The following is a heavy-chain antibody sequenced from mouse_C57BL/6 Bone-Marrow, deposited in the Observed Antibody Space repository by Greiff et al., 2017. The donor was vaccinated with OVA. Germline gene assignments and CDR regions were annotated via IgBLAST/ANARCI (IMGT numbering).Heavy chain of an antibody. CDR1: GYSITSGYY. Sequence: EVKVEESGPGLVKPSQSLSLTCSVPGYSITSGYYWNWIRQFPGNKLEWMGYISYDGSNNYNPSLKNRISITRDTSKNQFFLKLNSVTTEDTATYYCARDDYDVTYWGQGTLVTVSA. CDR2: ISYDGSN. V-gene: IGHV3-6*01. CDR3: ARDDYDVTY. J-gene: IGHJ3*01. D-gene: IGHD2-4*01.